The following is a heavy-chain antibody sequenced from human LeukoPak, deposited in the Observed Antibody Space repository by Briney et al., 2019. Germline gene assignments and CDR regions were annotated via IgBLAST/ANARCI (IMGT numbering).Heavy chain of an antibody. D-gene: IGHD3-22*01. CDR1: EFIFSSYA. CDR2: ISGSGGST. Sequence: GGSLRLSCAASEFIFSSYAMSWVRQAPGKGLEWVSAISGSGGSTYYADSVKGRFTISRDNSKNTLYLQMNSLRAEDTAVYYCAKGLYYYDSSGSYYFDYWGQGTLVTVSS. V-gene: IGHV3-23*01. CDR3: AKGLYYYDSSGSYYFDY. J-gene: IGHJ4*02.